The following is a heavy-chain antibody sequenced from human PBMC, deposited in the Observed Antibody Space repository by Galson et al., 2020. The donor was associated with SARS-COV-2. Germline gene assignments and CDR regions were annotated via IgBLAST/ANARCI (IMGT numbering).Heavy chain of an antibody. V-gene: IGHV3-9*01. CDR2: ISWNSGSI. D-gene: IGHD5-18*01. Sequence: GGSLRLSCAASGFTFNDYVMHWVRQAPGKGLEWVSGISWNSGSIAYADSVKGRFTISRDNAKNSLYLQMNSLRAEDTALYYCTKDMAVDTAMVTGFDYWGQGTLVTVSS. CDR1: GFTFNDYV. CDR3: TKDMAVDTAMVTGFDY. J-gene: IGHJ4*02.